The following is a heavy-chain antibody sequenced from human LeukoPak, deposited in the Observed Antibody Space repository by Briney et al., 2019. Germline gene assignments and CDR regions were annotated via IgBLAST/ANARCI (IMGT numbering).Heavy chain of an antibody. V-gene: IGHV3-11*01. CDR3: AKDLREWYYDPNGNYFSYGMDV. CDR1: GFTFRKHY. Sequence: PGGSLRLSCAASGFTFRKHYMSWIRQAPGRGPEGVAYIGASGSTRYYRDSVNGRFTISRDNAKNSLHLQMNSLRAEDTAVYYCAKDLREWYYDPNGNYFSYGMDVWGQGTTVVVSS. J-gene: IGHJ6*02. D-gene: IGHD3-22*01. CDR2: IGASGSTR.